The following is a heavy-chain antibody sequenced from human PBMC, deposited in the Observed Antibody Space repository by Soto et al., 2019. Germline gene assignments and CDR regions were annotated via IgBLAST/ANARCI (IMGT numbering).Heavy chain of an antibody. CDR3: AKDSSGSYGY. J-gene: IGHJ4*02. CDR1: GFTFSSYG. V-gene: IGHV3-30*18. Sequence: QVQLVESGGGVVQPGRSLRLSCAASGFTFSSYGMHWVRQAPGKGLEWVAVISYDGSNKYYADSVKGRFTISRDNSKNTLYLQMNRLRAEDTAVYYCAKDSSGSYGYWGQGTLVTVSS. CDR2: ISYDGSNK. D-gene: IGHD1-26*01.